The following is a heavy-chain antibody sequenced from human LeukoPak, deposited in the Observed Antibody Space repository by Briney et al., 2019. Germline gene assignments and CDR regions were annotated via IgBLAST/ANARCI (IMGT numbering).Heavy chain of an antibody. CDR2: ISYDGSNK. CDR3: ARADYGDYEYYFDY. V-gene: IGHV3-30-3*01. Sequence: GRSLRLSCAASGFTFSSYAMHWVRRAPGKGLEWVAVISYDGSNKYYADSVKGRFTISRDNSKNTLYLQMNSLRAEDTAVYYCARADYGDYEYYFDYWGQGTLVTVSS. J-gene: IGHJ4*02. D-gene: IGHD4-17*01. CDR1: GFTFSSYA.